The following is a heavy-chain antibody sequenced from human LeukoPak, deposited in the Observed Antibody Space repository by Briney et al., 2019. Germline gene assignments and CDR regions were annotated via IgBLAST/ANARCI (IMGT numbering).Heavy chain of an antibody. CDR3: ARDWFTRLGELSPDRAFDY. Sequence: RPGGSLRLSCAASGFTFDDSVMSWVRQVPGKGLEWVSGINWNGGSTGYVDSVKGRFTISRDNAKNSLYLQMNSLRAEDTALYYCARDWFTRLGELSPDRAFDYWGQGTLVTVSS. CDR2: INWNGGST. CDR1: GFTFDDSV. D-gene: IGHD3-16*02. J-gene: IGHJ4*02. V-gene: IGHV3-20*04.